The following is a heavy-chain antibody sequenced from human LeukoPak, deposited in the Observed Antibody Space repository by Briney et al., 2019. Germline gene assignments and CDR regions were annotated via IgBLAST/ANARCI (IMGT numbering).Heavy chain of an antibody. V-gene: IGHV4-38-2*02. CDR3: ARGVIAAGGNDSDY. Sequence: PSETLSLTCTVSGYSISSDYYWGWIRQAAGKGLEWIGRVASSGNTDYNASLKSRVTMSVDTSKNQLSLKVISVTAADTAVYYCARGVIAAGGNDSDYWGQGTLVTVSS. CDR1: GYSISSDYY. D-gene: IGHD6-13*01. CDR2: VASSGNT. J-gene: IGHJ4*02.